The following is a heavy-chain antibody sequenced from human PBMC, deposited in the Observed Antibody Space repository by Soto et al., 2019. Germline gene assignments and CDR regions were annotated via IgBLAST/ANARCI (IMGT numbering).Heavy chain of an antibody. CDR1: GFTFSSYW. J-gene: IGHJ4*02. V-gene: IGHV3-74*01. CDR3: AVAVAGPTAIGY. CDR2: INSAGSST. D-gene: IGHD6-19*01. Sequence: EVQLVESGGGLVRPGGSLRLSCAASGFTFSSYWMHWVRQAPGKGLVWVSRINSAGSSTSYADSVKGRFTISRDNAKNTLYLQMNSLRAEDTAVYYCAVAVAGPTAIGYWGQGTLVTVSS.